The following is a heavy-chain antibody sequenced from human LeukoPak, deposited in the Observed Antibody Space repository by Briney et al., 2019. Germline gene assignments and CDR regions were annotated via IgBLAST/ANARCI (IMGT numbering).Heavy chain of an antibody. CDR3: AREVVSSPSYFDS. CDR1: GFTVSSSY. CDR2: FYRGDST. V-gene: IGHV3-53*01. Sequence: GGTLRLSCAASGFTVSSSYMYWVRQAPGKGLEWVCFFYRGDSTYYAESVRGRFTISRDNSKNTLYLLMNSLIPEDTAVYYCAREVVSSPSYFDSWGQGTLVTVSS. D-gene: IGHD2-15*01. J-gene: IGHJ4*02.